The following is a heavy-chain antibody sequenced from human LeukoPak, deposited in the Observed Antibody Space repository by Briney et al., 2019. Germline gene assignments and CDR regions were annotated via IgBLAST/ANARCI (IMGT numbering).Heavy chain of an antibody. CDR3: ARDPGSYGDAFDI. D-gene: IGHD3-16*01. CDR2: IIPILGIA. J-gene: IGHJ3*02. V-gene: IGHV1-69*04. Sequence: SVKVSCKASGGTFSGYTISWVRQAPGQGLEWMGRIIPILGIANYAQKFQGRVTITADKSTSTAYMELSSLRSEDTAVYYCARDPGSYGDAFDIWGQGTMVTVSA. CDR1: GGTFSGYT.